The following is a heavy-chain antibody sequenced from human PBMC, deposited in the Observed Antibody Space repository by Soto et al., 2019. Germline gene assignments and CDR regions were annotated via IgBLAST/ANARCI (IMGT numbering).Heavy chain of an antibody. V-gene: IGHV2-5*02. J-gene: IGHJ4*02. Sequence: QITLKESGPTLGKPTQTLTLTCTVSGFSLITSGVGVGWIRQPPGKAPEWLALLYWDDDKRYSPSLKSRLTITKDTSKPQVVLTMTNMEPVDTATYYCAHRIAARLDYWGQGALVTVSS. CDR3: AHRIAARLDY. CDR2: LYWDDDK. CDR1: GFSLITSGVG. D-gene: IGHD6-6*01.